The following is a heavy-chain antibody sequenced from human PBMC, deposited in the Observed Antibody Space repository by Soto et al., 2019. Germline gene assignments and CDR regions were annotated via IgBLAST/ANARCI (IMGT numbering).Heavy chain of an antibody. J-gene: IGHJ5*02. CDR3: AKDSYYDSSGPPWFDP. CDR2: IRCNGSST. D-gene: IGHD3-22*01. CDR1: GFTFSSYA. Sequence: PGGSLRLSCAASGFTFSSYAMHWVRQAPGKGLEWVAVIRCNGSSTYYADSVKGRFTISRDNSKNTLYLQMNSLRAEDTAVYYCAKDSYYDSSGPPWFDPWRQGTLVTVSS. V-gene: IGHV3-30-3*01.